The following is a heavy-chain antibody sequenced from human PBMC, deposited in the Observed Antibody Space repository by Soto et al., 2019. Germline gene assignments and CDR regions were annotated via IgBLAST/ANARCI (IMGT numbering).Heavy chain of an antibody. CDR2: IYYSGST. J-gene: IGHJ4*02. Sequence: QLQLQESGPGLVKPSETLSLTCTVSGGSISSSSYYWGWIRQPPGKGLEWIGSIYYSGSTYYNPSLKSRVTISVDTSKNQFPLKLSSVTAADTAVYYCARAIPYDYIWGSYRYTYYFDYWGQGTLVTVSS. CDR1: GGSISSSSYY. CDR3: ARAIPYDYIWGSYRYTYYFDY. D-gene: IGHD3-16*02. V-gene: IGHV4-39*01.